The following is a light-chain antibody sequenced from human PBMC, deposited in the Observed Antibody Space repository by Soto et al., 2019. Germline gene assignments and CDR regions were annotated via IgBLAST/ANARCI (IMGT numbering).Light chain of an antibody. J-gene: IGKJ1*01. CDR3: QQYDMWPRT. V-gene: IGKV3D-15*01. CDR1: QSVSRS. CDR2: GAS. Sequence: ELVMTQTPVTLSLSPGDTVTLSCRASQSVSRSLAWYQQTPGQAPRILVYGASTRATGIPDRFSGSGSGTEFTLTISSLQSEDFAIYFCQQYDMWPRTFGQGTKV.